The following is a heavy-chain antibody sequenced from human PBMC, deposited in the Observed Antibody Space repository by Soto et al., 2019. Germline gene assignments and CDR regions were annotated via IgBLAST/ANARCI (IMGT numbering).Heavy chain of an antibody. Sequence: SETLSLTCTVSGGSISSSSYYWGWIRQPPGKGLEWIGSIFYSGSTYYNPSLKSRVTISVDTSKNQFSLKLSSVTAADTAVYYCARDGIAVAGSVYNWFDPWGQGTLVTVS. CDR1: GGSISSSSYY. D-gene: IGHD6-19*01. V-gene: IGHV4-39*07. CDR3: ARDGIAVAGSVYNWFDP. J-gene: IGHJ5*02. CDR2: IFYSGST.